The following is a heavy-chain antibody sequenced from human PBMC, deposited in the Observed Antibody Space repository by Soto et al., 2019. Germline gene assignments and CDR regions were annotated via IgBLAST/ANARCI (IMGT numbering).Heavy chain of an antibody. CDR2: INHSGST. Sequence: SETLSLTCAVYGGSFSGYYWSWIRQPPGKGLEWIGEINHSGSTNYNPSLKSRVTISADTSKNQFSLKLSSVTAADTAVYYCARGATVTTKKYWYFDLWGRGTLVTVSS. CDR3: ARGATVTTKKYWYFDL. CDR1: GGSFSGYY. V-gene: IGHV4-34*01. D-gene: IGHD4-17*01. J-gene: IGHJ2*01.